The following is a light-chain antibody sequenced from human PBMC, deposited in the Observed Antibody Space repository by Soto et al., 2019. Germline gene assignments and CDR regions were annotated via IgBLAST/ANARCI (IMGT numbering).Light chain of an antibody. CDR2: ERT. J-gene: IGLJ1*01. CDR3: CYYAGSSFDV. CDR1: SSDIGFYNL. Sequence: QSVLAQPASVSGSLGQSITISCTGTSSDIGFYNLVSWYQHHPGKAPKFILYERTKRPSGLSNRFSGSKSVTTTSLTISGLQAVDEAYYYCCYYAGSSFDVFGSGTKVTVL. V-gene: IGLV2-23*01.